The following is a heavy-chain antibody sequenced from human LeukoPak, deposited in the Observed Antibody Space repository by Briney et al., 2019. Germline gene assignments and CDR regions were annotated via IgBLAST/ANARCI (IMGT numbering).Heavy chain of an antibody. CDR1: GFTFSSYG. CDR2: ISYDGSNK. Sequence: GGSLRLSCAASGFTFSSYGMHWVRQAPGKGLEWVGVISYDGSNKYYADSVKGRFTISRDNSKNTLYLQMNSLRAEDTAVYYCAKERVGYGYYFDYWGQGTLVTVSS. CDR3: AKERVGYGYYFDY. J-gene: IGHJ4*02. V-gene: IGHV3-30*18. D-gene: IGHD5-18*01.